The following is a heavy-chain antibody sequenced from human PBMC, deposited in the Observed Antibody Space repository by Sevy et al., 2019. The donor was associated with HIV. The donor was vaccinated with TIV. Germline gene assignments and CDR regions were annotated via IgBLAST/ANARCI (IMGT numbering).Heavy chain of an antibody. J-gene: IGHJ4*02. CDR2: MNPNSGNT. CDR1: GYTFTSYD. Sequence: ASVKVSCKASGYTFTSYDINWVRQATGQGLEWMGWMNPNSGNTGYAQKFQGRVTMTRNTSISTAYMELSSLRSEDTAVYYCARGGYYYDSSGYGYVDYWGQGTLVTVSS. CDR3: ARGGYYYDSSGYGYVDY. D-gene: IGHD3-22*01. V-gene: IGHV1-8*01.